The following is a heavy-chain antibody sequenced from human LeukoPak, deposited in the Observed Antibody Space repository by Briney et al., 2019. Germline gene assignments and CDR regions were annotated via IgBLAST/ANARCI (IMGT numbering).Heavy chain of an antibody. J-gene: IGHJ6*02. CDR2: INTNAGNP. V-gene: IGHV7-4-1*02. CDR3: ASWDFYYYYGMDV. Sequence: GASVKVSCKASGYTFASYAINWVRQAPGQGLEWMGWINTNAGNPTYAQGFTGRFVFSLDTSVSTAYLQISSLKAEDTAVYYCASWDFYYYYGMDVWGQGTTVTVSS. D-gene: IGHD1-26*01. CDR1: GYTFASYA.